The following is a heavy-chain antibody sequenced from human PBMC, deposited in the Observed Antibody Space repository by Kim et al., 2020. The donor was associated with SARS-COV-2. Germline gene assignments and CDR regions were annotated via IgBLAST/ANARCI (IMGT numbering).Heavy chain of an antibody. Sequence: GGSLRLSCAASGFTFSSNGMHWVRQAPGKGLEWVAVISYYESHKDYADSVKGRFTISRDNSKNTLYLQMNSLRAEDTAVYYCAKDRSSSWAIDYWGQGTLVTDSS. V-gene: IGHV3-30*18. CDR3: AKDRSSSWAIDY. CDR2: ISYYESHK. J-gene: IGHJ4*02. D-gene: IGHD6-13*01. CDR1: GFTFSSNG.